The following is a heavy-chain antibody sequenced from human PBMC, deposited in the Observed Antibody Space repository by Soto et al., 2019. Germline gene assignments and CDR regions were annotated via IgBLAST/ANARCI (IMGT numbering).Heavy chain of an antibody. CDR3: AKRLYCSSSTCYGFDI. V-gene: IGHV3-23*01. CDR1: GFTFSSYG. CDR2: ISGDGDST. J-gene: IGHJ3*02. D-gene: IGHD2-2*01. Sequence: EVHLLESGGGLVQPGGSLRLSCAASGFTFSSYGMSWVRQAPGKGLEWVSAISGDGDSTYYADSVKGRFTISRDNSKNMLYLQMNSLIAEDKAAYYCAKRLYCSSSTCYGFDIWGQETVVTVSS.